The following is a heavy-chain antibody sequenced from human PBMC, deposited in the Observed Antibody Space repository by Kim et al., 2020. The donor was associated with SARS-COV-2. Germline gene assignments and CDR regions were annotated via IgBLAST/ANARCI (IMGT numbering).Heavy chain of an antibody. CDR2: T. D-gene: IGHD3-10*01. V-gene: IGHV3-23*01. J-gene: IGHJ4*02. CDR3: AKSRSGSEPY. Sequence: TDSPDHVKGRSPTSRDNSKNPLYLQMNSLRAEDTAVYYCAKSRSGSEPYWGQGTLVTVSS.